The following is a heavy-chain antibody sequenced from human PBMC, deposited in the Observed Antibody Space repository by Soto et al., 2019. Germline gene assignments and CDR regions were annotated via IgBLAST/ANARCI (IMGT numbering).Heavy chain of an antibody. D-gene: IGHD3-16*01. CDR2: INPNSGGT. Sequence: ASVKVSCKASGYTFTGYYMHWVRQAPGQGLEWMGWINPNSGGTNYAQKFQGWVTMTRDTSISTAYMELSRLRSDDTAVYYCARDNYDPWGDYYYGMDVWGQGTTVTVSS. CDR3: ARDNYDPWGDYYYGMDV. V-gene: IGHV1-2*04. J-gene: IGHJ6*02. CDR1: GYTFTGYY.